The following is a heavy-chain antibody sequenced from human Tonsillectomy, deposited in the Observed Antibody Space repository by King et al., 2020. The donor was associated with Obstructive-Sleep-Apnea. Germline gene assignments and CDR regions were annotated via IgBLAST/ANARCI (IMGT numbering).Heavy chain of an antibody. J-gene: IGHJ4*02. Sequence: QLVQSGAEVKKPGASMKVSCKASGYTFSGYYIHWMRQAPGQGLEHMGWINPNSGGTNYAQKFQGRVTMTRDTSITTAYMELSRLRSDDTAVYYCARDYGYYVGVDSWGQGTLVTVSS. D-gene: IGHD4-17*01. CDR3: ARDYGYYVGVDS. CDR2: INPNSGGT. CDR1: GYTFSGYY. V-gene: IGHV1-2*02.